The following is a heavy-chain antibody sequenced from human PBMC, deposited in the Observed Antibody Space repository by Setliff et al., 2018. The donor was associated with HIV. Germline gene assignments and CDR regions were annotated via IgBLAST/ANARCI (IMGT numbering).Heavy chain of an antibody. CDR3: ARWPPTVSDY. CDR2: IYTSGST. CDR1: GGSISSGSYY. Sequence: SETLSLTCTVSGGSISSGSYYWSWIRQPAGKGLEWIGHIYTSGSTNYNPSLKSRVTISVDTSKNQFSLKLSSVTAADTAVYYCARWPPTVSDYWGQGTLVTVSS. V-gene: IGHV4-61*09. D-gene: IGHD4-17*01. J-gene: IGHJ4*02.